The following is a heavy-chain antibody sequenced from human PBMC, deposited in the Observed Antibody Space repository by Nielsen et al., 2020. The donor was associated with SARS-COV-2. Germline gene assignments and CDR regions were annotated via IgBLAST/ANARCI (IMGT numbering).Heavy chain of an antibody. CDR3: ARGRVVVPAAYFDY. CDR1: GGSISSSSYY. D-gene: IGHD2-2*01. Sequence: SETLSLTCAVSGGSISSSSYYWSWIRQPPGKGLEWIGEINHSGSTNYNPSLKSRVTISVDTSKNQFSLKLSSVTAADTAVYYCARGRVVVPAAYFDYWGQGTLVTVSS. V-gene: IGHV4-39*07. J-gene: IGHJ4*02. CDR2: INHSGST.